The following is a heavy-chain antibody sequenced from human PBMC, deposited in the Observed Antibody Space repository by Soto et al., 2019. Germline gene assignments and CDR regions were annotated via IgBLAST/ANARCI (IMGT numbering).Heavy chain of an antibody. D-gene: IGHD1-26*01. CDR2: IYDSGTA. Sequence: QVQLQESGPGLVKPSETLSLTCTVSGGSISSYYWSWIRQPPGKGLEWIGHIYDSGTANYNPSLXSXXTTSLDTSKHQLSLILSSVTAADTAMYYCYGSGENWGQGTLFTVSS. CDR1: GGSISSYY. J-gene: IGHJ4*02. CDR3: YGSGEN. V-gene: IGHV4-59*01.